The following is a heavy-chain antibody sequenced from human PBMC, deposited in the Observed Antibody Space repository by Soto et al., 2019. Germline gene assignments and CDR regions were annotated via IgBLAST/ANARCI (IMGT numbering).Heavy chain of an antibody. CDR3: AKVIAAAGFTYYYGMDV. J-gene: IGHJ6*02. CDR2: ISYDGSNK. D-gene: IGHD6-13*01. CDR1: GFTFSSYG. V-gene: IGHV3-30*18. Sequence: LRLSCAASGFTFSSYGMHWVRQAPGKGLEWVAVISYDGSNKYYADSVKGRFTISRDNSKNTLYLQMNSLRAEDTAVYYCAKVIAAAGFTYYYGMDVWGQGTTVTVSS.